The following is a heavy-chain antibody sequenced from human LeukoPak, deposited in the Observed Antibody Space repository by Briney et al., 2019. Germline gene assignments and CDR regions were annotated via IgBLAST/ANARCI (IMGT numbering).Heavy chain of an antibody. CDR2: IYPGDPDT. D-gene: IGHD3-10*01. V-gene: IGHV5-51*01. CDR1: GYSFTSYW. CDR3: ARSSHYYYGSGPLHAYYFDY. Sequence: GESLKISCKGSGYSFTSYWIGWVRQMPGKGLEWMGIIYPGDPDTRNSPSFQGQVTISADESISTAYLQWSSLKASDTAMYYCARSSHYYYGSGPLHAYYFDYWGQGTLVTVSS. J-gene: IGHJ4*02.